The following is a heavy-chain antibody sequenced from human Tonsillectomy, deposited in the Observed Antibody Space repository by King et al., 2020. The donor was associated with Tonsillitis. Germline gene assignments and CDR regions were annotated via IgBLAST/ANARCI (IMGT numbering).Heavy chain of an antibody. CDR3: ARDCGGGDSLHSFDI. D-gene: IGHD2-21*02. CDR1: GFTFSSYG. J-gene: IGHJ3*02. V-gene: IGHV3-33*05. CDR2: LSDDGSNK. Sequence: VQLVESGGGVVQPGRSLRLSCATSGFTFSSYGMHWVRQAPGEGLEWVAVLSDDGSNKFYADSVKGRFTISRDNSENTLYLQINSLRAEDTAVYYCARDCGGGDSLHSFDIWGQGTMVTVSS.